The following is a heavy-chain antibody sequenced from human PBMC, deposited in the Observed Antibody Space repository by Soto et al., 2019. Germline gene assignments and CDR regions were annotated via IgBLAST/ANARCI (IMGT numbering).Heavy chain of an antibody. CDR2: ISYDGSNK. CDR3: AKDLYVRSNTFNWFDP. V-gene: IGHV3-30*18. J-gene: IGHJ5*02. D-gene: IGHD4-17*01. Sequence: GGSLRLSCAASGFTFSSYGMHWVRQAPGKGLEWVAVISYDGSNKYYADSVKGRFTISRDNSKNTLYLQMNSLRAEDTAVYYCAKDLYVRSNTFNWFDPWGQGTLVTVSS. CDR1: GFTFSSYG.